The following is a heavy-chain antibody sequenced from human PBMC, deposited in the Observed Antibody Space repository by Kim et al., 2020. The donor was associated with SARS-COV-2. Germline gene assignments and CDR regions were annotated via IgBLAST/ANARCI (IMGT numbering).Heavy chain of an antibody. CDR3: ARDERITIFGVVINWENYYYYGMDV. CDR2: INTNTGNP. V-gene: IGHV7-4-1*02. J-gene: IGHJ6*02. Sequence: ASVKVSCKAPGYTFTSYAMNWVRQAPGQGLEWMGWINTNTGNPTYAQGFTGRFVFSLDTSVSTAYLQISSLKAEDTAVYYCARDERITIFGVVINWENYYYYGMDVWGQGTTVTVSS. CDR1: GYTFTSYA. D-gene: IGHD3-3*01.